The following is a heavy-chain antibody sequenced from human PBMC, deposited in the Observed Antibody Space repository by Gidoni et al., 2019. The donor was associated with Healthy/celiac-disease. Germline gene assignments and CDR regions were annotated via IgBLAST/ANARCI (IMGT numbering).Heavy chain of an antibody. CDR1: GGTFSSYA. CDR3: ATYSGSYYFYYYYGMDV. J-gene: IGHJ6*02. D-gene: IGHD1-26*01. V-gene: IGHV1-69*01. Sequence: QVQLVQSGAEVKKPGSSVTVSCKASGGTFSSYAISWVRQAPGQGLEWMGGIIPIFGTANYAQKFQGRVTITADESTSTAYMELSSLRSEDTAVYYCATYSGSYYFYYYYGMDVWGQGTTVTVSS. CDR2: IIPIFGTA.